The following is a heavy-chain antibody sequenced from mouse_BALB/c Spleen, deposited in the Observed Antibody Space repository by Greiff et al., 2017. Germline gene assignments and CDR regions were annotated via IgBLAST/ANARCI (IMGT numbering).Heavy chain of an antibody. CDR3: ARGVYGLYAMDY. J-gene: IGHJ4*01. Sequence: EVKLQQSGAELVKPGASVKLSCTASGFNIKDTYMHWVKQRPEQGLEWIGRIDPANGNTKYDPKFQGKATITADTSSNTAYLQLSSLTSEDTAVYYCARGVYGLYAMDYWGQGTSVTVSS. V-gene: IGHV14-3*02. CDR1: GFNIKDTY. CDR2: IDPANGNT. D-gene: IGHD1-1*01.